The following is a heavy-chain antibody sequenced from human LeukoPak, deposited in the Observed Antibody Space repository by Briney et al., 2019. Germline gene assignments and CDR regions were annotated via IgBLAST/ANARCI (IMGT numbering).Heavy chain of an antibody. CDR2: INHSGST. V-gene: IGHV4-34*01. J-gene: IGHJ6*02. Sequence: SETLSLTCAVYGGSLSGYYWSWIRQPPGKGLEWIGEINHSGSTNYNPSLKSRLTISVDTSKNQFSLKLSSVTAADTAVYYCARPRYYDSSGYYYRYYYYGMDVWGQGTTVTVSS. CDR3: ARPRYYDSSGYYYRYYYYGMDV. D-gene: IGHD3-22*01. CDR1: GGSLSGYY.